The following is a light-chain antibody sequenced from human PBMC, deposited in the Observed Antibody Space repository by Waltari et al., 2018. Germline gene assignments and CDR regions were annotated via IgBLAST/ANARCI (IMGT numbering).Light chain of an antibody. Sequence: IQMTQSPSSLSASVGDRVTITCRASQGIRNDLGWYQQKPGQPPKLLISWASTRESGVPDRFSGSGSGTDFTLTISSLQAEDVAVYYCQQYYSIPPYTFGQGTKLEIK. CDR2: WAS. V-gene: IGKV1-27*01. CDR3: QQYYSIPPYT. CDR1: QGIRND. J-gene: IGKJ2*01.